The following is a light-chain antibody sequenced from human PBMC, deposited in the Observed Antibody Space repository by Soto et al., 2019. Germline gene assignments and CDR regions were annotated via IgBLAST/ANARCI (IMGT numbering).Light chain of an antibody. Sequence: DIQMAQSPSTLSAAVGDRVTITCRASQSISSWLAWYQQRAGKAPKLLIYDASSLESGVPSRFSGSGSGTEFTLTIRSLQPDDFATYYCQQYNSYPWTFGQGTKVDIK. J-gene: IGKJ1*01. CDR1: QSISSW. V-gene: IGKV1-5*01. CDR3: QQYNSYPWT. CDR2: DAS.